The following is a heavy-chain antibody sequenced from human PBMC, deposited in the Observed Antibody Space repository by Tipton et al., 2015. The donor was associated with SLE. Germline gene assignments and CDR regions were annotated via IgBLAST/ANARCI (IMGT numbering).Heavy chain of an antibody. J-gene: IGHJ4*02. CDR1: GFTFSSYA. CDR3: AKGGSRAPEYY. CDR2: IYSGGSST. D-gene: IGHD1-14*01. Sequence: GSLRLSCAASGFTFSSYAMSWVRQAPGKGLEWVSVIYSGGSSTYYADSVKGRFTISRDNSKNTLYLQMNSLRAEDTAVYYCAKGGSRAPEYYWGQGTLVTVSS. V-gene: IGHV3-23*03.